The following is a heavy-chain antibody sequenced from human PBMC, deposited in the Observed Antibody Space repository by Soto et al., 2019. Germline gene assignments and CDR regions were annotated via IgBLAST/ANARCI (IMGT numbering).Heavy chain of an antibody. J-gene: IGHJ4*02. CDR1: GLTFSTSW. V-gene: IGHV3-7*04. D-gene: IGHD1-26*01. CDR3: ARDGYGGYLDS. CDR2: IKEDGSQK. Sequence: EVQLVESGGGFVQPGGSLKLSCVASGLTFSTSWFSWVRQAPGKGLEWVANIKEDGSQKYNVDSVKGRFILSRDNTKNSLYLQMNSLRVEDTAVYYCARDGYGGYLDSWGQGSLVTVSS.